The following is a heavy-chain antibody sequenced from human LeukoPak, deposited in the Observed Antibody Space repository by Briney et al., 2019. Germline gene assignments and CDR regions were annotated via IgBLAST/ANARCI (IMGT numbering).Heavy chain of an antibody. CDR3: AKNPKFHYDSSAYLDY. Sequence: PGGSLRLSCAASGFIFSSYVMSWVRQTPGKGLEWVSVISGSGSSTWYADSLKDRFTISRDNSKGTLYLQMKSLRAEDTAVYYCAKNPKFHYDSSAYLDYWGQGTLVTVSS. CDR2: ISGSGSST. CDR1: GFIFSSYV. J-gene: IGHJ4*02. D-gene: IGHD3-22*01. V-gene: IGHV3-23*01.